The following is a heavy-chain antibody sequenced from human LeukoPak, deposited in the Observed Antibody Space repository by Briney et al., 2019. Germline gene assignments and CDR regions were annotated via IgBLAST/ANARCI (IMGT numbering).Heavy chain of an antibody. J-gene: IGHJ3*02. CDR1: GGSISSYY. V-gene: IGHV4-59*08. CDR2: IYYSGST. Sequence: SETLSLTCTVSGGSISSYYWSCIRQPPGKGLGWIGYIYYSGSTNYNPSLKSRVTISVDTSKNQFSLKLSSVTAADTAVYYCVRHPPPYYYDSSGSDAFDIWGQGTMVTVSS. CDR3: VRHPPPYYYDSSGSDAFDI. D-gene: IGHD3-22*01.